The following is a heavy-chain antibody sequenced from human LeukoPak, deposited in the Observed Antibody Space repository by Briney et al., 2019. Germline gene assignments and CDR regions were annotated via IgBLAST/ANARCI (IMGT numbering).Heavy chain of an antibody. CDR3: ARFTIFGGRAFDY. Sequence: SETLSLTCTVSGGSISSGDYYWSWIRQPPGKGLEWIGYIYYSGSTYYNPSLKSRVTISVDTSKNQFSLKLSSVTAADTAVYYCARFTIFGGRAFDYWGQGTLVTVSS. V-gene: IGHV4-30-4*01. D-gene: IGHD3-3*01. CDR2: IYYSGST. CDR1: GGSISSGDYY. J-gene: IGHJ4*02.